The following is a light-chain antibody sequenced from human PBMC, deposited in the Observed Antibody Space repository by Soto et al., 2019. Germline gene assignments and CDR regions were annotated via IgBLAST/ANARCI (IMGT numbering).Light chain of an antibody. J-gene: IGKJ4*01. CDR3: QQYVSSTFS. CDR2: GGS. Sequence: EVVLTQSPDTLSLSPGERATLSCRASQSVGTSLAWYQQKPGQAPRLLIYGGSIRATGIPNRFSGSGSGTDLTLTVSRVEPEDFAVYYCQQYVSSTFSFGGWTKMEMK. CDR1: QSVGTS. V-gene: IGKV3-20*01.